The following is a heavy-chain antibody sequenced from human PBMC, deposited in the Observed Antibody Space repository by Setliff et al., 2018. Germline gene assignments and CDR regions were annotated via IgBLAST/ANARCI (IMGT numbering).Heavy chain of an antibody. D-gene: IGHD3-3*01. J-gene: IGHJ5*02. CDR3: ARDKLRFLENWFDP. CDR2: IYSGGST. Sequence: GGSLRLSCAASGFTFSTYEMSWVRQAPGKGLEWVSVIYSGGSTYYADSVKGRFTISRDNSKNTLYLQMNSLRAEDTAVYYCARDKLRFLENWFDPWGQGTLVTVSS. CDR1: GFTFSTYE. V-gene: IGHV3-66*01.